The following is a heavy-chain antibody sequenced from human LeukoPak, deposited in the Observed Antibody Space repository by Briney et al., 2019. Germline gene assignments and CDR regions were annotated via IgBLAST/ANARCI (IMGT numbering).Heavy chain of an antibody. D-gene: IGHD6-13*01. J-gene: IGHJ4*02. V-gene: IGHV3-43*02. Sequence: PGGSLRLSCAASGFPFDDYAKHWVRQAPGKGLEWVSLISGDGGSTYYADSVKGRFTISRDNSKNSLYLEMNSLRTEDTALYYCAKDFPPSTAAGFDYWGQGTLVTVSS. CDR1: GFPFDDYA. CDR2: ISGDGGST. CDR3: AKDFPPSTAAGFDY.